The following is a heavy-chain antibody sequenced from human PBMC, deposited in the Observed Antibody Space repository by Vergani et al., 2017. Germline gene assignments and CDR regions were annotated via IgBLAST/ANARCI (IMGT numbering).Heavy chain of an antibody. V-gene: IGHV1-2*04. CDR3: ARSKQWLPDDAFDI. D-gene: IGHD6-19*01. Sequence: QVQLVQSGAEVKKPGASVKVSCKASGYTFTGYYIHWVRQAPGQGLEWIGWINPNSGGTNYAQKFQGWVTMTRETSISTAYMELSRLRSDDTAVYYCARSKQWLPDDAFDIWGQGTMVTVSS. CDR2: INPNSGGT. J-gene: IGHJ3*02. CDR1: GYTFTGYY.